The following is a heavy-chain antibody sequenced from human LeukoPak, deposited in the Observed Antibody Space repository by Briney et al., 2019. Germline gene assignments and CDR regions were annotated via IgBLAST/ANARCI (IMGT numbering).Heavy chain of an antibody. V-gene: IGHV1-69*13. J-gene: IGHJ6*03. CDR1: GGTFSSYA. D-gene: IGHD2-2*01. CDR3: AGGLIVVVPAAMFPPMDV. CDR2: IIPIFGTA. Sequence: ASVKVSCKASGGTFSSYAISWVRQAPGQGLEWMGGIIPIFGTANYAQKFQGRVTITADESTSTAYMELSSLRSEDTAVYYCAGGLIVVVPAAMFPPMDVWGKGTTVTVSS.